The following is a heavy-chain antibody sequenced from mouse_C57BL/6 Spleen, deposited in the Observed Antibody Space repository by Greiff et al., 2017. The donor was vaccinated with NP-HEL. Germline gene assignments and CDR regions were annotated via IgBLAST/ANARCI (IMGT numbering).Heavy chain of an antibody. CDR3: ARELTGTYYYAMDY. V-gene: IGHV1-80*01. J-gene: IGHJ4*01. CDR2: IYPGDGDT. Sequence: VQLQQSGAELVKPGASVKISCKASGYAFSSYWMNWVKQRPGKGLEWIGQIYPGDGDTNYNGKFKGMAKLTADKSSSTAYMQLSSLTSEDSAVYFCARELTGTYYYAMDYWGQGTSVTVSS. D-gene: IGHD4-1*01. CDR1: GYAFSSYW.